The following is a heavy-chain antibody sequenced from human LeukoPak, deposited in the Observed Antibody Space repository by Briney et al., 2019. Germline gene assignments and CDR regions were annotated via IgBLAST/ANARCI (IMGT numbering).Heavy chain of an antibody. D-gene: IGHD4-17*01. CDR3: AKAIDYGDYVFDP. CDR1: GFRFG. V-gene: IGHV3-23*01. CDR2: ISGSGGST. Sequence: GGSLRLSCAASGFRFGMTWVRQAPGKGLEWVSGISGSGGSTYYADSVKGRFTISRDNSKNTLYLQMNSLRAEDTAVYYCAKAIDYGDYVFDPWGQGTLVTVSS. J-gene: IGHJ5*02.